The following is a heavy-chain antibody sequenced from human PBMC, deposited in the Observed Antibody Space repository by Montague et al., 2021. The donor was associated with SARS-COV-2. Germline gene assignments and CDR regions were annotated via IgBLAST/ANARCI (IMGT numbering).Heavy chain of an antibody. CDR1: GFTFSRYS. V-gene: IGHV3-48*04. CDR3: ARVASEHTAMAPDY. D-gene: IGHD5-18*01. Sequence: SLRLSCAAAGFTFSRYSMNWVRQAPGKGLEWISYISMSETRTQYADSVKGRFTISRDNARNSLYLQMRSLTGGDTAVYYCARVASEHTAMAPDYWGLGTLVTVSS. J-gene: IGHJ4*02. CDR2: ISMSETRT.